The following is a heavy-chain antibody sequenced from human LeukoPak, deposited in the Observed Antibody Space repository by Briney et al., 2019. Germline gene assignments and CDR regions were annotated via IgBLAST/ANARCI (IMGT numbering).Heavy chain of an antibody. CDR3: ARGIVVVAQLGYYYYYMDV. J-gene: IGHJ6*03. D-gene: IGHD2-15*01. Sequence: PSETLSLTCTVSGGSISSGSDYWSWIRQPGGKGLEWIGRIYTSGSTNYNPSLKSRVTISVDTSKNQFSLKLSSVTAADTAVYYCARGIVVVAQLGYYYYYMDVWGKGTTVTISS. CDR1: GGSISSGSDY. CDR2: IYTSGST. V-gene: IGHV4-61*02.